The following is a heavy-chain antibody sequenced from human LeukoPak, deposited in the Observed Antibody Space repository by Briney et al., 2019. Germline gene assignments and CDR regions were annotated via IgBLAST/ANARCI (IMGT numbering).Heavy chain of an antibody. V-gene: IGHV3-48*03. CDR2: ISSSGSTI. D-gene: IGHD3-22*01. CDR1: GFTFSSYE. Sequence: GGSLRLSXAASGFTFSSYEMNWIRQAPGKGLEWVSYISSSGSTIYYADSVKGRFTISRDNAKNSLYLQMNSLRAEDTAVYYCAREGVVVHDYWGQGTLVTVSS. J-gene: IGHJ4*02. CDR3: AREGVVVHDY.